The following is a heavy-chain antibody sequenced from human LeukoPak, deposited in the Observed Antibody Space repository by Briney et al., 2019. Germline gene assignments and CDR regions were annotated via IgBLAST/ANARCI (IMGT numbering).Heavy chain of an antibody. V-gene: IGHV4-30-2*01. D-gene: IGHD6-13*01. CDR1: GGSISSGGYS. CDR2: IYHSGST. CDR3: ARGIAAADNWFDP. J-gene: IGHJ5*02. Sequence: SQTLSLTCAVSGGSISSGGYSWSWIRQAPGKGLEWIGYIYHSGSTYYNPSLKSRVTISVDRSKNQFPLKLSSVTAADTAVYYCARGIAAADNWFDPWGQGTLVTVSS.